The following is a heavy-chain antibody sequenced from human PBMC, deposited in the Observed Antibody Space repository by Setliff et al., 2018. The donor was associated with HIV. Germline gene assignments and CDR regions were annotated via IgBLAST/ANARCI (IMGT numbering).Heavy chain of an antibody. J-gene: IGHJ4*02. CDR2: INNDTTTT. CDR3: AMFSSSSG. CDR1: GFTFSRYW. D-gene: IGHD6-6*01. V-gene: IGHV3-74*01. Sequence: LSCAASGFTFSRYWMHWVRQAPGQGLVWVSVINNDTTTTTYADSVKGRFSISRDNAKNTLYLQMNGLRGEDTAVYYCAMFSSSSGWGQGTQVTVSS.